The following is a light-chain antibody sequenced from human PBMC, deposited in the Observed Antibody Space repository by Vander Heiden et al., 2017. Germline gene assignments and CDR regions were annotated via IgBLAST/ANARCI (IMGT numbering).Light chain of an antibody. V-gene: IGLV1-47*01. CDR1: SSNIGSNY. CDR2: RNN. J-gene: IGLJ2*01. CDR3: AAWDDSLSLRVV. Sequence: QSVLTQPPSASGTHGQRVTIPCCGSSSNIGSNYVYWYQQLPGTAPKLLIYRNNQRPSGVPDRFSGSKSGTSASLAISGLRSEDEADYYCAAWDDSLSLRVVFGGGTKLTVL.